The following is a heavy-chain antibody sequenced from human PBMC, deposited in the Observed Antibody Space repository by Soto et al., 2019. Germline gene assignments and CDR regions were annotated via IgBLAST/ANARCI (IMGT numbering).Heavy chain of an antibody. V-gene: IGHV3-23*01. Sequence: EVQLSESGGGLVKPGGSLRLSCAATGFILRNNGMSWVRQAPGKGLEWVSSIYDTVETNYADSLKVRFTISRDNSNNTLYLQMNSLRAEDTALYYCAGHGGFSYLGQGTLVTFSS. CDR1: GFILRNNG. CDR2: IYDTVET. J-gene: IGHJ4*02. D-gene: IGHD4-17*01. CDR3: AGHGGFSY.